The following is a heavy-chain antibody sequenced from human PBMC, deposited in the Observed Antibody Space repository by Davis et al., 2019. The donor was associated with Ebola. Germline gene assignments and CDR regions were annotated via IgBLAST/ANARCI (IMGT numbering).Heavy chain of an antibody. Sequence: PGGSLRLSCAASGFTFSGYSMNWVRQAPGKGLEWVSYISSSSSTIYYADSVKGRFTISRDNAKNSLYLQMNSLRDEDTAVYYCARVAAAAGTPMSFLVYYYGMDVWGQGTTVTVSS. CDR2: ISSSSSTI. CDR1: GFTFSGYS. V-gene: IGHV3-48*02. J-gene: IGHJ6*02. D-gene: IGHD6-13*01. CDR3: ARVAAAAGTPMSFLVYYYGMDV.